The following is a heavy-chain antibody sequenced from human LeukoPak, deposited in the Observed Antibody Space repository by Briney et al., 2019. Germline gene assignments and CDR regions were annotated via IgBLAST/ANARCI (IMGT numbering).Heavy chain of an antibody. D-gene: IGHD5-18*01. CDR1: GGSISSGGYY. V-gene: IGHV4-31*03. Sequence: SETLSLTCTVSGGSISSGGYYWSWIRQHPGKGLEWTGYIYYSGSTYYNPSLKSRVTISVDTSKNQFSLKLSSVTAADTAVYYCARGTGCSYGLVHLVYFDYWGQGTLVTVSS. CDR3: ARGTGCSYGLVHLVYFDY. CDR2: IYYSGST. J-gene: IGHJ4*02.